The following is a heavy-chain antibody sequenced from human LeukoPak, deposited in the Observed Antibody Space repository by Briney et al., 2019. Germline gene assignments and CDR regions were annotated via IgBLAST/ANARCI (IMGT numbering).Heavy chain of an antibody. D-gene: IGHD2-21*01. CDR1: GFTFSNNA. CDR3: AKVISGADCFFDY. V-gene: IGHV3-23*01. CDR2: INGGGSGT. Sequence: GGSLRLSCAASGFTFSNNAMHWVRQAPGKGLEWVSAINGGGSGTFYADSVEGRFTISRDNSKNALYLQMNSLRAEDTAVYYCAKVISGADCFFDYWGQGTLVTVSS. J-gene: IGHJ4*02.